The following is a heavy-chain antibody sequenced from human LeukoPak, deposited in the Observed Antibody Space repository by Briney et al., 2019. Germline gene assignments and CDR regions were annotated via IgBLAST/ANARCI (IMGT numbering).Heavy chain of an antibody. Sequence: GGSLRLSCAASGFTFSSYSISWVRQAPGKGLEWVSSITSSGAYIDYADPVKDRFTISRDNAKNSLYLQMNSLRAEDTAVYYCARVTFGATTNNYYFYHMDVWGKGISVTVSS. D-gene: IGHD5-24*01. CDR3: ARVTFGATTNNYYFYHMDV. V-gene: IGHV3-21*01. CDR1: GFTFSSYS. J-gene: IGHJ6*03. CDR2: ITSSGAYI.